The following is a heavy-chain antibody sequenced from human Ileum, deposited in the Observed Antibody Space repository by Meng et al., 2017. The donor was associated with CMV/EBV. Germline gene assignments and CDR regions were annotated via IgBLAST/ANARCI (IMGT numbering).Heavy chain of an antibody. CDR3: ARDVRTASVGVPFDP. V-gene: IGHV3-11*01. CDR1: GFPFSDYY. J-gene: IGHJ5*02. D-gene: IGHD3-3*01. Sequence: GESLKISCAASGFPFSDYYMSWIRQAPGQGLEWLSYISSSGHSIYYADSVKGRFTVSRDNAKNSVYLQMSSLRADDTAVYYCARDVRTASVGVPFDPWGQGTLVTVSS. CDR2: ISSSGHSI.